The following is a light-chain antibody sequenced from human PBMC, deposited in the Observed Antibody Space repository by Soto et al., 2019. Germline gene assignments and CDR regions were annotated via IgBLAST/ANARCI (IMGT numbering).Light chain of an antibody. CDR1: LSVSTY. Sequence: EIVLPQSPATLSLSPGERATLSCRASLSVSTYLAWYQQKPGQAPRRLIYDASNRATGIPARFSGSGSGTDFTLTISSLEPEDFAIYYCQQRYNWPPITFGQGTRLEIK. V-gene: IGKV3-11*01. CDR3: QQRYNWPPIT. CDR2: DAS. J-gene: IGKJ5*01.